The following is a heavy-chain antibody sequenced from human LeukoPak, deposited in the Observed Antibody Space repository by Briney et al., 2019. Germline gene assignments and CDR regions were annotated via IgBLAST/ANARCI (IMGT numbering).Heavy chain of an antibody. CDR2: ISGSGGST. D-gene: IGHD1-26*01. Sequence: PGGSLRLSCAASGFTFSSYAMSWVRQAPGKGLEWVSAISGSGGSTYCADSVKGRFTTSRDNSKNTLYLQMNSLRAEDTAVYYCAKDRLAVGGPNWFDPWGQGTLVTVSS. V-gene: IGHV3-23*01. J-gene: IGHJ5*02. CDR1: GFTFSSYA. CDR3: AKDRLAVGGPNWFDP.